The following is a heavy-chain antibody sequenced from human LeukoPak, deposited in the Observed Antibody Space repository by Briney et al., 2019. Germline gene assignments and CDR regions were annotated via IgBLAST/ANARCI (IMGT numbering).Heavy chain of an antibody. V-gene: IGHV4-4*07. D-gene: IGHD6-19*01. J-gene: IGHJ4*02. CDR1: GGSISSYY. CDR3: ARVSIAVAGTTFFDY. CDR2: MYISGST. Sequence: PSETLSLTCTVSGGSISSYYWSWIRQPAGKGLEWIGRMYISGSTNYNPSLKSRVTMSVDTSKNQFSLKLSSVTAADTAVYYCARVSIAVAGTTFFDYWGQGTLVTVSS.